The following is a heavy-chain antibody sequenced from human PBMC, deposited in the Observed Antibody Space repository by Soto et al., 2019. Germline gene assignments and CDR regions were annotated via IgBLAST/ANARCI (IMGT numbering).Heavy chain of an antibody. Sequence: AGRSLRLSCLASGFTFSSYSMNWVRQAPGKGLEWVSSISSSSSYIYYADSVKGRFTISRDSAKNSLYLQMNSLRAEDTAVYYCARDGSSSGYQYDYRGKGTRFTTSS. CDR3: ARDGSSSGYQYDY. CDR2: ISSSSSYI. CDR1: GFTFSSYS. J-gene: IGHJ4*02. V-gene: IGHV3-21*01. D-gene: IGHD6-25*01.